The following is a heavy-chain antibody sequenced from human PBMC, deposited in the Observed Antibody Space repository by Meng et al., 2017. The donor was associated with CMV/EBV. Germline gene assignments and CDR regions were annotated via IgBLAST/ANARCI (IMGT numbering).Heavy chain of an antibody. D-gene: IGHD3-3*01. J-gene: IGHJ4*02. V-gene: IGHV4-39*07. CDR2: IYYSGST. CDR3: ARTYYDFWSGYYTFDY. Sequence: QLQLQESGPGLVKPSEXLSLTCTVSGGSISSSSYYWGWIRQPPGKGLEWIGSIYYSGSTYYNPSLKSRVTISVDTSKNQFSLKLSSVTAADTAVYYCARTYYDFWSGYYTFDYWGQGTLVTVSS. CDR1: GGSISSSSYY.